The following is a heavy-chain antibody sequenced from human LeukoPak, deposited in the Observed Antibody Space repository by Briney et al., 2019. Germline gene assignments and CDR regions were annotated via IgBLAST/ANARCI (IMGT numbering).Heavy chain of an antibody. D-gene: IGHD2-21*02. V-gene: IGHV3-33*01. J-gene: IGHJ4*02. Sequence: PGGSLRLSCGASGFTFSSYGMNWLRQTPGKGLEWVAVMWYDGSHKYYADSAKGRFTIPRDNSKNTVSLQMDSLRVEDTALYYCARDLGGCGDRFCSYYFDHWGQGIQVTVSS. CDR1: GFTFSSYG. CDR3: ARDLGGCGDRFCSYYFDH. CDR2: MWYDGSHK.